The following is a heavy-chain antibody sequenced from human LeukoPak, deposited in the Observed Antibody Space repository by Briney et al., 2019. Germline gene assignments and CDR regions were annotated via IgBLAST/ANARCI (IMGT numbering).Heavy chain of an antibody. J-gene: IGHJ4*02. CDR1: GFIFSDFY. Sequence: GGSLRLSCAASGFIFSDFYMTWIRQAPGRGLEWVSGISGSGLNTYYADSVKGRFTSSRDNSKNMLYLQMNSLRAEDTAVYYCAKGGGYGSGTYSEDWGQGILVTVSS. CDR3: AKGGGYGSGTYSED. D-gene: IGHD3-10*01. V-gene: IGHV3-23*01. CDR2: ISGSGLNT.